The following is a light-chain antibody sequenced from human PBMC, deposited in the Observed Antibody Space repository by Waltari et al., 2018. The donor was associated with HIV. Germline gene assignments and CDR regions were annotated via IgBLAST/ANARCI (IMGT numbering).Light chain of an antibody. CDR1: QSVSSSY. CDR2: GAS. V-gene: IGKV3-20*01. J-gene: IGKJ4*01. Sequence: EIVLTQSPGTLSLSPGERATLSCRASQSVSSSYFAWYQQKPGQAPRLPIYGASKRATGIPDRFSGSWSGTEFTLTISRLEPEDFAVFYCQQYGASPFSFGGGTKVEIK. CDR3: QQYGASPFS.